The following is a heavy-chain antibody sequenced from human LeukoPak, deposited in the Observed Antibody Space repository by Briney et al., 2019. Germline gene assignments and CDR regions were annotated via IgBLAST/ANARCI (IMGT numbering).Heavy chain of an antibody. CDR1: GFAFSGHY. CDR3: ARVGISLSVIPYYFDY. V-gene: IGHV3-72*01. J-gene: IGHJ4*02. D-gene: IGHD3-3*01. Sequence: PGGSLRLSCAASGFAFSGHYMDWVRQAPGKGPEWVGRSKNKPNSYSTEYAASVKGRFTISRDVSRSSLFLQMNSLKTEDTAVYYCARVGISLSVIPYYFDYWGQGTLVTVSS. CDR2: SKNKPNSYST.